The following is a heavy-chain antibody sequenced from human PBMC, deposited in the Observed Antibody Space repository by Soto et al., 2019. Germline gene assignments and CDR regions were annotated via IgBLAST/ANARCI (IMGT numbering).Heavy chain of an antibody. CDR1: GGTFSSYT. CDR3: ARGRYFDILADFDY. J-gene: IGHJ4*02. CDR2: IIPILGIA. D-gene: IGHD3-9*01. V-gene: IGHV1-69*02. Sequence: QVQLVQSGAEVKKPGPSVKVSCKASGGTFSSYTISWVRQAPGQRREWMGRIIPILGIASSAQKFQGRVTIAADNSTSTAHRELRSLRSEDTGVYYCARGRYFDILADFDYWGEGTLVTVSS.